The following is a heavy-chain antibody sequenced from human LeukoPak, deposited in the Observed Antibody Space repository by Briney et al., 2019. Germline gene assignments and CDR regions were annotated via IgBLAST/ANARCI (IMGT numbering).Heavy chain of an antibody. CDR2: ISGSGGST. CDR3: AKGALRWLQSGRYFDY. J-gene: IGHJ4*02. V-gene: IGHV3-23*01. D-gene: IGHD5-24*01. CDR1: GFTFSSYA. Sequence: GGSLRLSCAASGFTFSSYAMSWVRQAPGKGLEWVSAISGSGGSTYYADSVKGRFTISRDNSKNTLYLQMNSLRAEDTAVYYCAKGALRWLQSGRYFDYWGQGTLVTVSS.